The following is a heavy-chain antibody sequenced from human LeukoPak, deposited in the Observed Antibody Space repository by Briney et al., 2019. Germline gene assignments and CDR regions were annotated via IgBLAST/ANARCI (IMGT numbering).Heavy chain of an antibody. V-gene: IGHV4-31*03. CDR2: IYYSGST. Sequence: SETLSLTCTVSGGSVSSGSYYWSWIRQPPGKGLEWIGYIYYSGSTYYNPSLKSRVTISADTSRNQFSLKLTSVTAADTAVYYCASLDTAMVKVDSWGQGTLVTVSS. CDR1: GGSVSSGSYY. J-gene: IGHJ4*02. CDR3: ASLDTAMVKVDS. D-gene: IGHD5-18*01.